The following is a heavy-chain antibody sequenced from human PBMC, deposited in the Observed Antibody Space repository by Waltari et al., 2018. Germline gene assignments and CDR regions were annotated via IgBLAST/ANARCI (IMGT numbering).Heavy chain of an antibody. CDR2: ISGSGGST. D-gene: IGHD3-10*01. CDR3: ANLGGIDY. V-gene: IGHV3-23*01. CDR1: GFTFSSYA. J-gene: IGHJ4*02. Sequence: EVQLLESGGGLVQPGGSLRLSCAASGFTFSSYALSLVRQAPGKGLEWVSAISGSGGSTYYADSVKGRFTISRDNSKNTLYLQMTSLRAEDTAVYYCANLGGIDYWGQGTLVTVSS.